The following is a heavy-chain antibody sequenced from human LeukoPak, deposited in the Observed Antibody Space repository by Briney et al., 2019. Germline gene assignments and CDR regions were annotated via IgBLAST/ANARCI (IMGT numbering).Heavy chain of an antibody. V-gene: IGHV3-23*01. CDR3: AKAGIRYFDWLLNDY. CDR1: GFTFSSYA. CDR2: ISGSGGST. J-gene: IGHJ4*02. Sequence: GGSLRLSCAASGFTFSSYAMSWVRQAPGKGLEWVSAISGSGGSTYYADSVKGRFTISRDNSKNTLHLQMNSLRAEDTAVYYCAKAGIRYFDWLLNDYWGQGTLVTVSS. D-gene: IGHD3-9*01.